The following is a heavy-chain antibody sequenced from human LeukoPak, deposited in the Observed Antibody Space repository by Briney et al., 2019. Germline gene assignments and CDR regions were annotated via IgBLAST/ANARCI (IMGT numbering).Heavy chain of an antibody. Sequence: GGSLRLSCAASGFTFSSYWMSWVRQAPGKGLEWVANIKQDGSEKYYVDSVKGRFTISRDNAKNSLYLQMNSLRAEDTAVYYCARDQYNWNSYYFDYRGQGTLVTVSS. J-gene: IGHJ4*02. CDR1: GFTFSSYW. CDR2: IKQDGSEK. V-gene: IGHV3-7*01. D-gene: IGHD1-7*01. CDR3: ARDQYNWNSYYFDY.